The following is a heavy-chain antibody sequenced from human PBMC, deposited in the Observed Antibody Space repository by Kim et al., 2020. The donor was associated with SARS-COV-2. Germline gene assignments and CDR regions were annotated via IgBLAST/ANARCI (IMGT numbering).Heavy chain of an antibody. CDR2: VSGYDGNT. Sequence: GGSLRLSCAASGFAFSSSAMYWVRQAPGKGLEWVASVSGYDGNTYYADSVKGRRTISRDNSKNTVRLQMDSLRAQDTAVYYCSKPDVGRGKSFGFDSWGQGTLVPVSS. D-gene: IGHD5-18*01. V-gene: IGHV3-23*01. J-gene: IGHJ4*02. CDR3: SKPDVGRGKSFGFDS. CDR1: GFAFSSSA.